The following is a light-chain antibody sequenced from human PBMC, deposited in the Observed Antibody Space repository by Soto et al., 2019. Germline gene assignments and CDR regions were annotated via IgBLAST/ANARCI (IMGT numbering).Light chain of an antibody. J-gene: IGLJ2*01. V-gene: IGLV2-14*01. Sequence: QSALTQPASVSGSPGQSITISCTGTSSDVGAYNYVSWYQQHPGKAPKLLIYEVINRPSGVSNRFSGSKSGNTASLTISGLQAEDEADYYCSSYSSSSTVVLFGGGTKVTVL. CDR1: SSDVGAYNY. CDR2: EVI. CDR3: SSYSSSSTVVL.